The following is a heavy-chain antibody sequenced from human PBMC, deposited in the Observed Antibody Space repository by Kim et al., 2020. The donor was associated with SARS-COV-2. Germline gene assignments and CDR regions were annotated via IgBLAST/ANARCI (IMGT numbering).Heavy chain of an antibody. V-gene: IGHV5-51*01. J-gene: IGHJ3*02. CDR3: ASSTSYKRDAFDI. D-gene: IGHD2-2*01. Sequence: YSPSFQGQVTISADKSISTAYLQWSSLKASDTAMYYCASSTSYKRDAFDIWGQGTMVTVSS.